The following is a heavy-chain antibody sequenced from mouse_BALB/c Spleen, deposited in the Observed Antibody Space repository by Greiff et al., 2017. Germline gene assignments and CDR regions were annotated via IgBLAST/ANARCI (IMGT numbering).Heavy chain of an antibody. D-gene: IGHD1-2*01. CDR2: ISSGSSTI. V-gene: IGHV5-17*02. Sequence: EVQLVESGGGLVQPGGSRKLSCAASGFTFSSFGMHWVRQAPEKGLEWVAYISSGSSTIYYADTVKGRFTISRDNPKNTLFLQMTSLRSEDTAMYYCARSTLLRPYFDYWGQGTTLTVSS. CDR3: ARSTLLRPYFDY. J-gene: IGHJ2*01. CDR1: GFTFSSFG.